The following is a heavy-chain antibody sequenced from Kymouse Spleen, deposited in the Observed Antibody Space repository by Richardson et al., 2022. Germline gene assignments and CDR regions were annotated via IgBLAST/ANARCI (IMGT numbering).Heavy chain of an antibody. J-gene: IGHJ6*02. CDR1: GYTFTSYG. D-gene: IGHD3-3*01. Sequence: QVQLVQSGAEVKKPGASVKVSCKASGYTFTSYGISWVRQAPGQGLEWMGWISAYNGNTNYAQKLQGRVTMTTDTSTSTAYMELRSLRSDDTAVYYCAREGRFLEWSPYYYYYYGMDVWGQGTTVTVSS. V-gene: IGHV1-18*01. CDR2: ISAYNGNT. CDR3: AREGRFLEWSPYYYYYYGMDV.